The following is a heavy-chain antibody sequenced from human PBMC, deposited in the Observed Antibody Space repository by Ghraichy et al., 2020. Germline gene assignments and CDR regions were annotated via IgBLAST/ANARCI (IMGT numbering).Heavy chain of an antibody. CDR3: ASGVSMVTTSWFDP. CDR1: GGSFSGYY. Sequence: SQTLSLTCAVYGGSFSGYYWNWIRQPPGKGLEWIGEINHSGSTNYNPSLKSRVTISLDTSKNQFSLNLNSVTAADTAVYYRASGVSMVTTSWFDPWGQGTLVTVSS. CDR2: INHSGST. V-gene: IGHV4-34*01. D-gene: IGHD4-17*01. J-gene: IGHJ5*02.